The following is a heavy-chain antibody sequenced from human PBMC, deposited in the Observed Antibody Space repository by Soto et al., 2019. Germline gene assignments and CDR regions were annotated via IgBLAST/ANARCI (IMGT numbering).Heavy chain of an antibody. V-gene: IGHV1-69*13. CDR3: ARDSGTYSSGWYEVFDY. J-gene: IGHJ4*02. CDR2: IIPIFGTA. Sequence: SVKVSCKASGGTFSSYAISWVRQAPGQGLEWMGGIIPIFGTANYAQKFQGRVTITADESTSTAYMELSSLRSEDTAVYYCARDSGTYSSGWYEVFDYWGQGTLVTVSS. CDR1: GGTFSSYA. D-gene: IGHD6-19*01.